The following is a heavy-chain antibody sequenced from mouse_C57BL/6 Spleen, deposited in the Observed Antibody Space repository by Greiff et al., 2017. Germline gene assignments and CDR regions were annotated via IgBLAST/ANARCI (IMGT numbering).Heavy chain of an antibody. J-gene: IGHJ1*03. Sequence: QVQLQQPGAELVKPGASVKLSCKASGYTFTSYWMQWVKQRPGQGLEWIGEIDPSDSSTNYNQKFKGKATLTVDTSSSTAYMQLSSLTSEDSAVYYCARSRDEGYFDVWGTGTTVTVSS. CDR2: IDPSDSST. D-gene: IGHD3-3*01. CDR3: ARSRDEGYFDV. V-gene: IGHV1-50*01. CDR1: GYTFTSYW.